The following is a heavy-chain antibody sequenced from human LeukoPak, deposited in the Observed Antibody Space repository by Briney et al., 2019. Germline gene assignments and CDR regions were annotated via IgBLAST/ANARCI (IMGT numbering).Heavy chain of an antibody. CDR1: GYTFSSYS. CDR2: INPNSGGT. D-gene: IGHD6-13*01. CDR3: AHLLGIAPFDY. V-gene: IGHV1-2*02. J-gene: IGHJ4*02. Sequence: ASVKVSCKASGYTFSSYSISWMRQAPGQGLEWMGWINPNSGGTNYAQKFQGRVTTTRDTSISTAYMELSRLRSDDTAVYYCAHLLGIAPFDYWGQGTLVTVSS.